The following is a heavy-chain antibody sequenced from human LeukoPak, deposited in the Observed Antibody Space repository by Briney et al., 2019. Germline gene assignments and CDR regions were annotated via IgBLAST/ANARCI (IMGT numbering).Heavy chain of an antibody. CDR2: INHSGST. CDR1: GGSFSGYY. D-gene: IGHD6-19*01. Sequence: SETLSLTCAVYGGSFSGYYWSWIRQPPGKGLEWIGEINHSGSTNYNPSLKSRVTISVDTSKNQFSLKLSSVTAADTAVYYCAGDGGSGWTTPVYYFDYWGQGTLVTVSS. J-gene: IGHJ4*02. CDR3: AGDGGSGWTTPVYYFDY. V-gene: IGHV4-34*01.